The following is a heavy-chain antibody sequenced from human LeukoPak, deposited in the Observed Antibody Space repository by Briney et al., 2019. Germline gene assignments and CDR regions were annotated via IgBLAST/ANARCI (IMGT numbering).Heavy chain of an antibody. Sequence: NSSETLSLTCTVSGASINSFYWSWIRQPAGKGLEWIGRIYSSGGTNYNPSLKGRVTMSVDTSKDQFSLKLSSVTAADTAVYYCARSDSSSAHTAFDYWGQGTLVTVSS. D-gene: IGHD2-2*01. CDR3: ARSDSSSAHTAFDY. CDR2: IYSSGGT. J-gene: IGHJ4*02. V-gene: IGHV4-4*07. CDR1: GASINSFY.